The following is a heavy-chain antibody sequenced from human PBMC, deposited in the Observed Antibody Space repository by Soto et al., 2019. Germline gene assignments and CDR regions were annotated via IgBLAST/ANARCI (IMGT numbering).Heavy chain of an antibody. CDR3: ARRTDTAIQWSLDD. CDR1: GGSISSSNW. V-gene: IGHV4-4*02. D-gene: IGHD5-18*01. J-gene: IGHJ4*02. CDR2: IYHSGHI. Sequence: SETLSLTCVVSGGSISSSNWWNWVRQPPGKGLEWIGEIYHSGHINYNPSLKSRVTVSVDKSKNQFSLNLRSVTAADTAVYYCARRTDTAIQWSLDDWGQGTLVTVYS.